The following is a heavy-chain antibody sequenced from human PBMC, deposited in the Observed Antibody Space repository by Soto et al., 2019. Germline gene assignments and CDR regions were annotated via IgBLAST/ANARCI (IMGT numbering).Heavy chain of an antibody. CDR2: IIPSFGTA. CDR3: ARDRGPSSGYYPYWFDP. V-gene: IGHV1-69*12. Sequence: QVQLVQSGAEVKKPGSSVKVSCKASGGTFSSYAITWVRQAPGQGVEWMGGIIPSFGTANYAQKFQGRVTISADESTSTAYMELSSLRSEDTAVYYCARDRGPSSGYYPYWFDPWGQGTLVTVSS. J-gene: IGHJ5*02. CDR1: GGTFSSYA. D-gene: IGHD3-22*01.